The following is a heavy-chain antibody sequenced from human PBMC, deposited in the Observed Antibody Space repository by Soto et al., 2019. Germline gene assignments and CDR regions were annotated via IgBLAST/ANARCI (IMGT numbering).Heavy chain of an antibody. CDR3: AKIGAPQIDILTGYFGY. D-gene: IGHD3-9*01. CDR1: GFTFSSYA. J-gene: IGHJ4*02. CDR2: ISGSGGST. Sequence: GGSLRLSCAASGFTFSSYAMSWVRQAPGKGLEWVSAISGSGGSTYYADSVKGRFTISRDNSKNTLYLQMNSLRAEDTAVYYCAKIGAPQIDILTGYFGYWGQGTLVTVYS. V-gene: IGHV3-23*01.